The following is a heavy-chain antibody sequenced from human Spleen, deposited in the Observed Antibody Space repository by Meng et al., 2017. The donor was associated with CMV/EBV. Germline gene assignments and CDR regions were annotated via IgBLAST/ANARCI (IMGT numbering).Heavy chain of an antibody. D-gene: IGHD3-22*01. CDR1: GGSISSGDYY. Sequence: SGGSISSGDYYWSWIRQPPGKGLEWIGYIYYSGSTYYNPSLKSRVTISVDTSKNQFSLKLSSVTAADTAVYYCARVYDSSGYSSDYWGQGTLVTVSS. CDR2: IYYSGST. J-gene: IGHJ4*02. CDR3: ARVYDSSGYSSDY. V-gene: IGHV4-30-4*08.